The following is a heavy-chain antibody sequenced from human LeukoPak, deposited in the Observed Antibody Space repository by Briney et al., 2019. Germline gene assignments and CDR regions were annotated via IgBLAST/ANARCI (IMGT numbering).Heavy chain of an antibody. CDR2: IYSIGST. CDR1: GGAISSDY. D-gene: IGHD6-19*01. J-gene: IGHJ4*02. Sequence: SETLSLTCTVSGGAISSDYWSWIRQPPGKGLEWIGYIYSIGSTNYNPSLKSAVTISGGTSKNQFSLKLSSVTAADTGVYYCAKSRSGWYYFDYWGQGTLVTVSS. V-gene: IGHV4-59*01. CDR3: AKSRSGWYYFDY.